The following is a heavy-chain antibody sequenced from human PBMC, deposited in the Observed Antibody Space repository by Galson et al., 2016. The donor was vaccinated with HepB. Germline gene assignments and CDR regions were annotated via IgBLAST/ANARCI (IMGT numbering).Heavy chain of an antibody. Sequence: SLRLSCAASGFTFSSYGMHWVRQAPGKGLEWLAVISYDGSHKYYADSVKGRFTISRDSSKNTLFLQMNSLRAEDTAVYYCATPRDSSGSYFPPRDWGQGTLVTVSS. CDR3: ATPRDSSGSYFPPRD. CDR1: GFTFSSYG. J-gene: IGHJ4*02. V-gene: IGHV3-30*03. CDR2: ISYDGSHK. D-gene: IGHD1-26*01.